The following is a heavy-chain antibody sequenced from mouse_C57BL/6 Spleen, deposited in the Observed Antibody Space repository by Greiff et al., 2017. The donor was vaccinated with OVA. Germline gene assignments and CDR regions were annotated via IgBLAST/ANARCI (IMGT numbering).Heavy chain of an antibody. CDR1: GYSITSGYY. CDR3: ARYYGSEGYFDV. V-gene: IGHV3-6*01. J-gene: IGHJ1*03. CDR2: ISYDGSN. D-gene: IGHD1-1*01. Sequence: EVKLEESGPGLVKPSQSLSLTCSVTGYSITSGYYWNWIRQFPGNKLEWMGYISYDGSNNYNPSLKNRISITRDTSKNQFFLKLNSVTTEDTATYYCARYYGSEGYFDVWGTGTTVTVSS.